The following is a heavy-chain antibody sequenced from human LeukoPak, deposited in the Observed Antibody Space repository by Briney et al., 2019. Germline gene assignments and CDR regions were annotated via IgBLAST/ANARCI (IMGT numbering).Heavy chain of an antibody. V-gene: IGHV4-30-2*01. Sequence: AQTLSLTCAVSGCSISSGGYSWSWIRQPPGKDLVCIGYIYHSGSSYYHPSLKSQVTISAYRSKNQFALKLSSVTAADTAVYYCAREGGEERYCSGGSCYYGMDVWGQGTTVTVSS. J-gene: IGHJ6*02. CDR2: IYHSGSS. CDR3: AREGGEERYCSGGSCYYGMDV. CDR1: GCSISSGGYS. D-gene: IGHD2-15*01.